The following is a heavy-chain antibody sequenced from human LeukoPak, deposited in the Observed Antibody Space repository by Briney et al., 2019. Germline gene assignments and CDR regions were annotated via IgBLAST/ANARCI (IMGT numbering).Heavy chain of an antibody. Sequence: SETLSLTCTVSGGSISSYYWSWIRQPPGKGLEWIGYIYYSGSTNYNPSLKSRVTISVDTSKNQFSLKLSSVTAADTAVYYCARDRGYDILTGYVYYGMDVWGQGTTVTVSS. CDR1: GGSISSYY. D-gene: IGHD3-9*01. CDR2: IYYSGST. CDR3: ARDRGYDILTGYVYYGMDV. J-gene: IGHJ6*02. V-gene: IGHV4-59*01.